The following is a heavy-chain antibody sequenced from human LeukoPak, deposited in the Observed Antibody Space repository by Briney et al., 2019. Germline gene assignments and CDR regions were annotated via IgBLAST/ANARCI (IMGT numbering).Heavy chain of an antibody. Sequence: GGSLRLSCAASGFTFSTYSMTWVRQAPGKGLEGVSAIGGRGDGLQYADSVKGRFTISGDDSKNTLYLQMDRLRAEDTATYYCAKCRTSCQANGFDVWGQGTMVTVSS. CDR1: GFTFSTYS. V-gene: IGHV3-23*01. D-gene: IGHD1-14*01. CDR2: IGGRGDGL. CDR3: AKCRTSCQANGFDV. J-gene: IGHJ3*01.